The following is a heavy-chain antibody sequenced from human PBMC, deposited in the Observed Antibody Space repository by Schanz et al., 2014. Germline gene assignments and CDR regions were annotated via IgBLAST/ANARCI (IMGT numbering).Heavy chain of an antibody. CDR1: GYTFTSYS. V-gene: IGHV1-18*04. CDR2: ITAYNGDT. J-gene: IGHJ4*02. D-gene: IGHD5-12*01. Sequence: QVQLVQSGAEVKKPGASVKVSCKASGYTFTSYSMHWVRQAPGQGLEWMGWITAYNGDTNYALKLQGRVTMTTDTSTGTSYMELTSLRFDDTAVYYCARDFSAYVGNYFDYWGQGTLVTVSS. CDR3: ARDFSAYVGNYFDY.